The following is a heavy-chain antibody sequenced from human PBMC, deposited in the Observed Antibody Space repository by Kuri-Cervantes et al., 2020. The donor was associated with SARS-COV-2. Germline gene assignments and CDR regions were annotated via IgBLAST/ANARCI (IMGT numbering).Heavy chain of an antibody. J-gene: IGHJ4*02. Sequence: GSLRLSCTVSGGSISSYYWSWIRQPPGKGLEWIGYIYYSGSTNYNPSLKSRVTISVGASKNQFSLKLNSVTAADTAVYYCAREVSSEQLVAFDYWGQGALVTVSS. CDR2: IYYSGST. CDR1: GGSISSYY. V-gene: IGHV4-59*12. D-gene: IGHD6-6*01. CDR3: AREVSSEQLVAFDY.